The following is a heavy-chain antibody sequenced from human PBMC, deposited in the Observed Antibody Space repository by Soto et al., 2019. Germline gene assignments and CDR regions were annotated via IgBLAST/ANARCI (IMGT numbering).Heavy chain of an antibody. D-gene: IGHD5-18*01. Sequence: GASVKVSCKASGETFTSYAMHWVRQAPGQRLEWMGWINAGNGNTKYSQKFQGRVTITRDTSASTAYMELSSLRSEDTAVYYCARGLNGYLHYFDYWGQGTPVTVSS. J-gene: IGHJ4*02. CDR1: GETFTSYA. V-gene: IGHV1-3*01. CDR3: ARGLNGYLHYFDY. CDR2: INAGNGNT.